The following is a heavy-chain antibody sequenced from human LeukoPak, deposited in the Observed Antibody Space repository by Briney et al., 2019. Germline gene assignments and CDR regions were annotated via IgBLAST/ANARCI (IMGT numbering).Heavy chain of an antibody. CDR1: GFTFSSYE. V-gene: IGHV3-23*01. CDR3: AKAGGSSSWYSELDY. J-gene: IGHJ4*02. CDR2: ISGSGGST. Sequence: PGGSLRLSCAASGFTFSSYEMNWVRQAPGKGLEWVSYISGSGGSTYYADSVKGRFTISRDNSKNTLYLQMNSLRAEDTAVYYCAKAGGSSSWYSELDYWGQGTLVTVSS. D-gene: IGHD6-13*01.